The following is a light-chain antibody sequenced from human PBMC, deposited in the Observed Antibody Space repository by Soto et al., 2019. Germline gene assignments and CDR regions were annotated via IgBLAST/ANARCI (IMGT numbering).Light chain of an antibody. Sequence: EIVLTQSPVTLSLSPGERATLSCRASQSVSSSYLAWYQQKPGQAPRLLIYGASSRATGIPDRFSGSGSGTDFTLTISRLEPEDFAVYYCHQYASSPQTFGQGTKVDIK. CDR3: HQYASSPQT. V-gene: IGKV3-20*01. CDR2: GAS. J-gene: IGKJ1*01. CDR1: QSVSSSY.